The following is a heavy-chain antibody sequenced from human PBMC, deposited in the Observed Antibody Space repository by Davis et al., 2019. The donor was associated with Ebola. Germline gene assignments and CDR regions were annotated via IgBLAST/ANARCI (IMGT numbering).Heavy chain of an antibody. CDR1: GFTFSSYA. D-gene: IGHD3-22*01. V-gene: IGHV3-64*01. Sequence: GESLKISCAASGFTFSSYAMHWVRQAPGKGLEYVSAISSNGGSTYYANSVKGRFTISRDNSKNTLYLQMGSLRAEDMAVYYCARDRLQYSSGYYSLDYWGQGTLVTVSS. J-gene: IGHJ4*02. CDR3: ARDRLQYSSGYYSLDY. CDR2: ISSNGGST.